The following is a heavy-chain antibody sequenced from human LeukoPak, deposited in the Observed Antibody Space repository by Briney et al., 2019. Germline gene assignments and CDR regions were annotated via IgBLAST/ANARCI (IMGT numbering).Heavy chain of an antibody. CDR1: GFTVTSNY. J-gene: IGHJ4*02. CDR2: IHSDGST. D-gene: IGHD1-26*01. CDR3: ARDSGSYFDY. Sequence: GGSLRLSCAASGFTVTSNYMSWVRQAPRKGLEWVSVIHSDGSTYYADSVKGRFTISRDTSKNALYLQMNSLRAEDTAVYYCARDSGSYFDYWGQGTLVTVSS. V-gene: IGHV3-53*01.